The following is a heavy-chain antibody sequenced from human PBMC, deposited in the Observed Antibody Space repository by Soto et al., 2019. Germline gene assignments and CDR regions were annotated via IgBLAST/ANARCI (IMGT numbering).Heavy chain of an antibody. CDR2: IKQDGSEK. Sequence: EVQLVESGGGWVQPGGSLRLSCAASGFTFSSYWMSWVRQAPGKGLEWVANIKQDGSEKYYVDSVKGRFTISTDNAKNSLYLQMNSLRAEDTAVYYCARLGRGGALMFDPWCQGTLVNVSS. CDR1: GFTFSSYW. D-gene: IGHD3-16*01. CDR3: ARLGRGGALMFDP. V-gene: IGHV3-7*01. J-gene: IGHJ5*02.